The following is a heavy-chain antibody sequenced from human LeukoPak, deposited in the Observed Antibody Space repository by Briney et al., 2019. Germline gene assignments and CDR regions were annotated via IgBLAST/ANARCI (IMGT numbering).Heavy chain of an antibody. CDR3: ARERATTRGPDY. Sequence: SETLSLTCTVSGGSISSGGYSWSWIRQHPGKGLEWIGYIYYSGSTYYNPSLKSRVTISVDTSKNQFSLKLSSVTAADTAVYYCARERATTRGPDYWGQGTLVTVSS. CDR1: GGSISSGGYS. D-gene: IGHD5-12*01. CDR2: IYYSGST. V-gene: IGHV4-31*03. J-gene: IGHJ4*02.